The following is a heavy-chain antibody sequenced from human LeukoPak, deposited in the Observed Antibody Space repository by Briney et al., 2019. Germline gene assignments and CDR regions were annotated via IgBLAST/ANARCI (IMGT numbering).Heavy chain of an antibody. D-gene: IGHD3-10*01. Sequence: GASMKVSCKASGYTFTSYGISWVRQAPGQGLEWMGWISVYNGNTKYAQKLQGRVTMTTDTSTNTAYVELRSLRSDDTAVYYCARDRATMVRGVVDYWGQGTLVTVSS. J-gene: IGHJ4*02. V-gene: IGHV1-18*01. CDR2: ISVYNGNT. CDR3: ARDRATMVRGVVDY. CDR1: GYTFTSYG.